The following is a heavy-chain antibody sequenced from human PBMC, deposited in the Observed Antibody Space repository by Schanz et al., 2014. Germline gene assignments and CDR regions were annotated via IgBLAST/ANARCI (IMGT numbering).Heavy chain of an antibody. V-gene: IGHV1-46*03. D-gene: IGHD2-2*01. CDR2: INPSSGTT. J-gene: IGHJ5*02. CDR1: GYTFTTYY. CDR3: AREGFFDSTSFDP. Sequence: QVQLVQSGAEVKKPGVSVKVSCKASGYTFTTYYIHWVRQAPGQGLEWMGKINPSSGTTRIAQNCQGSLTVTGDTSTSTVNMELSSLTAEDAAVYYCAREGFFDSTSFDPWGQGTLVSVSS.